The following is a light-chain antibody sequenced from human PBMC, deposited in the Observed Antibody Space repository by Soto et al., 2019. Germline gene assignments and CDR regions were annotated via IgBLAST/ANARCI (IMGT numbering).Light chain of an antibody. J-gene: IGKJ2*01. Sequence: EIVMTQSPATLSVSPGERATLSCRASQGVSSNLAWYQQKPGQAPRLLFYGASTRATGIPARFSGSGSGAEFTLTISSLQSEDFAVYYCQHYNNRPYTFGQGTKLEI. CDR1: QGVSSN. V-gene: IGKV3-15*01. CDR2: GAS. CDR3: QHYNNRPYT.